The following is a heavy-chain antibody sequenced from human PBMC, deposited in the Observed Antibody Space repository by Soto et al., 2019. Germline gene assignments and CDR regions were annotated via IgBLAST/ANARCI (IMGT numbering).Heavy chain of an antibody. J-gene: IGHJ4*02. CDR1: GFTFSSYG. Sequence: RLSCAASGFTFSSYGMHWVRQAPGKGLEWVVVISYDGSNKYYADSVKGRFTISRDNSKNTLYLQMNSLRAEDTAVYYCAKDRYSGYDYPNYFDYWGQGTLVTVSS. CDR2: ISYDGSNK. D-gene: IGHD5-12*01. V-gene: IGHV3-30*18. CDR3: AKDRYSGYDYPNYFDY.